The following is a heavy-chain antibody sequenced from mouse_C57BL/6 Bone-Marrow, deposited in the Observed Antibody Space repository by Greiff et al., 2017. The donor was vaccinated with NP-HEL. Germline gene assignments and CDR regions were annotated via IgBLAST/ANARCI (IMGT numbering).Heavy chain of an antibody. CDR3: ARRITTVVATRAMDY. CDR2: ISSGSSTI. V-gene: IGHV5-17*01. D-gene: IGHD1-1*01. CDR1: GFTFSDYG. J-gene: IGHJ4*01. Sequence: EVQLVESGGGLVKPGGSLKLSCAASGFTFSDYGMHWVRQAPEKGLAWVAYISSGSSTIYYADTVKGRSPISRDNATNTLFLQMTSLMSEDTAMYYCARRITTVVATRAMDYWGKGTSVTVSS.